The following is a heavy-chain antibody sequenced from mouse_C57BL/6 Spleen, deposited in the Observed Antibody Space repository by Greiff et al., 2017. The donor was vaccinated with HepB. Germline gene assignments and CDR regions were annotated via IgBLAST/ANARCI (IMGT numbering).Heavy chain of an antibody. CDR1: GYSFTGYY. CDR3: ARGRLRQDYYAMDY. D-gene: IGHD2-4*01. V-gene: IGHV1-42*01. CDR2: INPSTGGT. Sequence: VQLKESGPELVKPGASVKISCKASGYSFTGYYMNWVKQSPEKSLEWIGEINPSTGGTTYNQKFKAKATLTVDKSSSTAYMQLKSLTSEDSAVYYCARGRLRQDYYAMDYWGQGTSVTVSS. J-gene: IGHJ4*01.